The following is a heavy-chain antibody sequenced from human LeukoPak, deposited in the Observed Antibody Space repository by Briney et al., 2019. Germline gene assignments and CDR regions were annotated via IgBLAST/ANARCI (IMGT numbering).Heavy chain of an antibody. J-gene: IGHJ3*02. CDR3: ARGGSLIVVVIQDAGAFDI. Sequence: ASVKVSCKASGYTFTSYGISWVRQAPGQGLEWMGWISAYNGNTNYAQKLQGRVTMTTDTSTSTAYMELRSLRSDDTAVYYCARGGSLIVVVIQDAGAFDIWGQGTMVTVSS. CDR1: GYTFTSYG. CDR2: ISAYNGNT. D-gene: IGHD3-22*01. V-gene: IGHV1-18*01.